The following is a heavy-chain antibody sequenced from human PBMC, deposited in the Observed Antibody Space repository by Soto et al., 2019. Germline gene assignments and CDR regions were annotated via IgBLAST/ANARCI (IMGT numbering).Heavy chain of an antibody. V-gene: IGHV3-11*01. CDR3: ARDFDADSRTDFDY. CDR2: ISGNGRII. J-gene: IGHJ4*02. D-gene: IGHD4-17*01. Sequence: VQLVESGGGLVKPGGSLRLSCATSGFIFSDYYMHWIRQAPGKGLEWISYISGNGRIIQYADSAKGRFTIPRDNAQNSLYLQMNSLRAEDTALYFCARDFDADSRTDFDYWGQGTLVTVSS. CDR1: GFIFSDYY.